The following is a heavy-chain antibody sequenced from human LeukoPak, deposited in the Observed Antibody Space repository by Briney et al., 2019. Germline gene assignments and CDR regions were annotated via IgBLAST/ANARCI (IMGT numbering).Heavy chain of an antibody. D-gene: IGHD6-13*01. CDR2: ISGSGGST. CDR1: GFTFSSYA. CDR3: AKDGYSSCCYYWFDP. V-gene: IGHV3-23*01. J-gene: IGHJ5*02. Sequence: AGGSLRLSCAASGFTFSSYAMSWVRQAPGKGLEWVSAISGSGGSTYYADSVKGRFTISRDNSKNTLYLQMNSLGAEDTAVYYCAKDGYSSCCYYWFDPWGQGTLVTVSS.